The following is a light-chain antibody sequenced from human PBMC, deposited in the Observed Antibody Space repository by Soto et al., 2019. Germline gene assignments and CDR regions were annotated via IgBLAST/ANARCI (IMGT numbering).Light chain of an antibody. CDR2: AAS. CDR1: QSISTY. V-gene: IGKV1-39*01. Sequence: DIQMTQSPSSLSASVGDRVTIACRASQSISTYLNWYQQTPGKAPKLLIYAASNLQSGVPSRFSGSGSGREFTLNISSLQPEDFATYYCQQSYSSPVYTFGQGTNLEIK. CDR3: QQSYSSPVYT. J-gene: IGKJ2*01.